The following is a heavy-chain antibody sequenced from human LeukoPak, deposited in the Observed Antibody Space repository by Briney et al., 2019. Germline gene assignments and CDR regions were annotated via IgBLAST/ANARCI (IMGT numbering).Heavy chain of an antibody. V-gene: IGHV1-2*06. Sequence: ASVKVSCKASGYTFTSYGISWVRQAPGQGLEWMGRINPNSGGTNSAQKFQGRVTMTRDTSISTAYMELSRLRSDDTAVYFCARGYYDSSGYYYFDYWGQGTLVTVSS. CDR3: ARGYYDSSGYYYFDY. CDR1: GYTFTSYG. D-gene: IGHD3-22*01. J-gene: IGHJ4*02. CDR2: INPNSGGT.